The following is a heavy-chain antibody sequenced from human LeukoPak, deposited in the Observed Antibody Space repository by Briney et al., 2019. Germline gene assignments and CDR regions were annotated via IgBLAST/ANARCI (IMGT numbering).Heavy chain of an antibody. V-gene: IGHV1-2*02. CDR2: INPNSGET. Sequence: ASVKVSCKASGYTFTAYYIHWVRKAPGQGLEWMGWINPNSGETDYAQRFQGRVTMTRDTSTSTAYMELSSLRSDDTAVYYCARPSGSWPNYFFDFWGQGTLVTVSS. J-gene: IGHJ4*02. CDR1: GYTFTAYY. D-gene: IGHD6-13*01. CDR3: ARPSGSWPNYFFDF.